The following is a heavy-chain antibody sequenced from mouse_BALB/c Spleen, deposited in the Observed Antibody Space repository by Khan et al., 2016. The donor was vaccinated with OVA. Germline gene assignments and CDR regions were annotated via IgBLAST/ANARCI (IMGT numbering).Heavy chain of an antibody. Sequence: EVQLQESGPGLVKPSQTVSLTRTVTGISITTGNYRWSWIRQFPGNKLEWIGYIYYSGTITYNPSLTSRTTITRDTSKNQFFLEMNSLTAEDTATYYCARDKGGYRYWYFDVWGAGTTVTVSS. V-gene: IGHV3-5*02. D-gene: IGHD2-2*01. J-gene: IGHJ1*01. CDR2: IYYSGTI. CDR1: GISITTGNYR. CDR3: ARDKGGYRYWYFDV.